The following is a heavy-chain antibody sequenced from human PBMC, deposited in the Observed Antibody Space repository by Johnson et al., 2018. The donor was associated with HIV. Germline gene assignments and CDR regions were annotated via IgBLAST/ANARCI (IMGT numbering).Heavy chain of an antibody. CDR2: IRYDGSNK. Sequence: QVQLVESGGGVVQPGGSLRLSCAASDFTFSSYAMHWVRQAPGKGLEWVAFIRYDGSNKYYADSVKGRFTISRDNSKNTLYLQMNSLRAEDTAFYYCARGKGAAAGLDAFDIWGQGTMVTVSS. V-gene: IGHV3-30*02. D-gene: IGHD6-13*01. CDR1: DFTFSSYA. CDR3: ARGKGAAAGLDAFDI. J-gene: IGHJ3*02.